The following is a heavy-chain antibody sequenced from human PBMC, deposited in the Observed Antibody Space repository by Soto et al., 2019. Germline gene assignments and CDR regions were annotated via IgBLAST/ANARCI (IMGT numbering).Heavy chain of an antibody. Sequence: QVQLVRSGAEVKKPGSSVKVSCKASGGTFSSYTISWVRQAPGQGLEWMGRIIPILGIANYAQKFQGRVTITADKSTSTAYMELSSLRSEDTAVYYCARVKSSIEGLYYYYGMDVWGQGTTVTVSS. V-gene: IGHV1-69*02. D-gene: IGHD3-22*01. CDR1: GGTFSSYT. CDR3: ARVKSSIEGLYYYYGMDV. CDR2: IIPILGIA. J-gene: IGHJ6*02.